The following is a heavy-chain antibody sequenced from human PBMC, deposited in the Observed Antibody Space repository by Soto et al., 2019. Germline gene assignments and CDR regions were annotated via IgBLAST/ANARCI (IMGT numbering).Heavy chain of an antibody. CDR3: ARDSGAKLSSS. CDR1: GGTFSSYR. J-gene: IGHJ4*02. Sequence: SVKVSCKASGGTFSSYRINWVRQAPGQGLEWVGGIVPIYRTADYAQKFQGRVTITADESARTAYLEVRGLKSQDTAVYYCARDSGAKLSSSWGQGTLVTVSS. D-gene: IGHD6-13*01. V-gene: IGHV1-69*13. CDR2: IVPIYRTA.